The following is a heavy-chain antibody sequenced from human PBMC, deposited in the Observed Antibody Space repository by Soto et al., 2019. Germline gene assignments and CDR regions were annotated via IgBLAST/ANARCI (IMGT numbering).Heavy chain of an antibody. V-gene: IGHV4-31*03. J-gene: IGHJ6*02. CDR1: GGSISSGGYY. D-gene: IGHD3-22*01. CDR3: ARDYYDSSGLLRDYYYGMDV. CDR2: IYYSGST. Sequence: QVQLQESGPGLVKPSQTLSLTCTVSGGSISSGGYYWSWIRQQPGKGLEGIGYIYYSGSTYYNPSLKSRVTISVDTSKNQFSLKLSSVTAADTAVYYCARDYYDSSGLLRDYYYGMDVWGQGTTVTVSS.